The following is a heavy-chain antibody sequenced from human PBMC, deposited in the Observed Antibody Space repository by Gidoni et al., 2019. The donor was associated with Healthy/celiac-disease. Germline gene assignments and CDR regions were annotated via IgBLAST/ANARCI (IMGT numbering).Heavy chain of an antibody. Sequence: EVQLLESGAGLVQPGGSLRLSCAASGFTFRSYAMSWVRQAPGKGLEWVSAISGSGGSTYYADSVKGRFTISRDNSKNTLYLQMNSLRAEDTAVYYCAKPKSRIAVAADDYWGQGTLVTVSS. CDR3: AKPKSRIAVAADDY. CDR1: GFTFRSYA. CDR2: ISGSGGST. V-gene: IGHV3-23*01. D-gene: IGHD6-19*01. J-gene: IGHJ4*02.